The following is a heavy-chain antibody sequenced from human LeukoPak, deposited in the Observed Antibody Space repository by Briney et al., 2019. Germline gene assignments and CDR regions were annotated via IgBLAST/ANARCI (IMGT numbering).Heavy chain of an antibody. CDR3: ARGESSSWYEDY. Sequence: GGSLRLSCAASGFTFGSYAMHWVRQAPGKGLEWVAVISYDGSNKYYADSVKGRFTISRDNSKNTLYLQMNSLRAEDTAVYYCARGESSSWYEDYWGQGTLVTVSS. D-gene: IGHD6-13*01. CDR1: GFTFGSYA. V-gene: IGHV3-30-3*01. CDR2: ISYDGSNK. J-gene: IGHJ4*02.